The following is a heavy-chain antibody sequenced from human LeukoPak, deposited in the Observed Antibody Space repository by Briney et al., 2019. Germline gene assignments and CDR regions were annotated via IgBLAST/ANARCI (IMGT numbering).Heavy chain of an antibody. J-gene: IGHJ4*02. V-gene: IGHV1-18*01. CDR3: ARSYDYVWGSYRRDYYFDY. CDR1: GYTFTSYG. Sequence: GASVKVSCKASGYTFTSYGISWVRQAPGQGLEWMGWISAYNGNTNYAQKLQGRVTMTTDTSTSTACMELRSLRSDDTAVYYCARSYDYVWGSYRRDYYFDYWGQGTLVTVSS. CDR2: ISAYNGNT. D-gene: IGHD3-16*02.